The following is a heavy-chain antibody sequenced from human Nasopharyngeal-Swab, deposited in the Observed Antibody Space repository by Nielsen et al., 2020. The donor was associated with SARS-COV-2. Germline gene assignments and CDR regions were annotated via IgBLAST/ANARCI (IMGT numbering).Heavy chain of an antibody. CDR2: ISYDGINK. V-gene: IGHV3-30*18. CDR1: GFIFSSYG. CDR3: AKEGPGMFGVVGLDV. D-gene: IGHD3-3*01. J-gene: IGHJ6*02. Sequence: GESLKISCTASGFIFSSYGMHWVRQAPGKGLEWVAVISYDGINKYNADSVKGRFTISRDNSKDTLYLQMNSLRAEDTAVYYCAKEGPGMFGVVGLDVWGQGTTVTVSS.